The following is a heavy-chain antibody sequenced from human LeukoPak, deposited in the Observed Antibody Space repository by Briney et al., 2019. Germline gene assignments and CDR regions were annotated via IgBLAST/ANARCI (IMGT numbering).Heavy chain of an antibody. Sequence: QSGGSLRLSCAASGFTFSNYWMHWVRQAPGKGLVWVSRINSDGSSATYADSVKGRFTISRDNAKNSLYLQMNSLRAEDTAVYYCAELGITMIGDVWGKGTTVTISS. CDR3: AELGITMIGDV. J-gene: IGHJ6*04. CDR1: GFTFSNYW. D-gene: IGHD3-10*02. V-gene: IGHV3-74*01. CDR2: INSDGSSA.